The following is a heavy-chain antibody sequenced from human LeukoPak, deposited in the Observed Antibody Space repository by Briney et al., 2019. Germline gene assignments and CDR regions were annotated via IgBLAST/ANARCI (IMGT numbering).Heavy chain of an antibody. D-gene: IGHD1-26*01. V-gene: IGHV1-2*02. CDR1: GYTFTGYY. J-gene: IGHJ4*02. CDR2: INPNSGGT. CDR3: AHLGSVGGSLFDY. Sequence: ASVKVSCKASGYTFTGYYMQWVRQAPGQGLEWMGWINPNSGGTNYAQKFQGRVTMTRDTSISTAYMELSRLRSDDTAVYYCAHLGSVGGSLFDYWGQGTLVTVSS.